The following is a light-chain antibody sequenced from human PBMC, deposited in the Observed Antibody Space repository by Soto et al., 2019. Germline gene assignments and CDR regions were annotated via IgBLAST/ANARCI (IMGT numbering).Light chain of an antibody. V-gene: IGKV1-39*01. CDR3: QQYSRYSRT. CDR1: QTVNVY. CDR2: AAS. J-gene: IGKJ1*01. Sequence: DIQITQSPSSLSASVGDRVTISCRASQTVNVYLNWYLQKPGKAPKLLIFAASTLHSGVPSRFSGSGSGTEFTLSISSLQPDDSATYYCQQYSRYSRTFGRGTKVDIK.